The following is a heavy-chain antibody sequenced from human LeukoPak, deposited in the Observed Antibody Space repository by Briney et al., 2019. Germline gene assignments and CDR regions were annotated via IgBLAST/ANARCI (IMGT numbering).Heavy chain of an antibody. D-gene: IGHD4-11*01. V-gene: IGHV3-30*18. J-gene: IGHJ4*02. CDR1: GFTFSSYV. Sequence: HPGRSLILSCAASGFTFSSYVIHWVRQAPGKVQGRVAVISCDGSNKYYAASERDRFTISRDNSQNTLYLQMNSRRAEDTAVYYCANDWDSRTVTTLRLSIPLDYGGQGTLVTVSS. CDR2: ISCDGSNK. CDR3: ANDWDSRTVTTLRLSIPLDY.